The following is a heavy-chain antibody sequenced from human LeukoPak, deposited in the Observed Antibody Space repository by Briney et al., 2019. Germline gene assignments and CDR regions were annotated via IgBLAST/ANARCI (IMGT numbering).Heavy chain of an antibody. J-gene: IGHJ4*02. Sequence: ETLSLTCXVYGGSXSGYYWSWIRQPPGKGLEWIGEINHSGSTNYNPSLKSRVTISVDTSKNQFSLKLSSVTAADTAVYYCARGSGGYGDYYYFDYWGQGTLVTVSS. CDR1: GGSXSGYY. CDR2: INHSGST. CDR3: ARGSGGYGDYYYFDY. D-gene: IGHD4-17*01. V-gene: IGHV4-34*01.